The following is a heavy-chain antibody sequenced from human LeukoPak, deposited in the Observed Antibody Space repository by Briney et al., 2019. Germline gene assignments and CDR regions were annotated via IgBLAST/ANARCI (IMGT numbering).Heavy chain of an antibody. Sequence: THSLTSALYGVALRRYYRRSVSGPPGTGAWRKGEINHSGSTNYNPSLNSRVTISVDTSKNHFSLKLSSVTAADTAVYYCARDGVATIQLDVFDVWGQGTMVTVSS. CDR1: GVALRRYY. CDR2: INHSGST. V-gene: IGHV4-34*01. CDR3: ARDGVATIQLDVFDV. J-gene: IGHJ3*01. D-gene: IGHD5-12*01.